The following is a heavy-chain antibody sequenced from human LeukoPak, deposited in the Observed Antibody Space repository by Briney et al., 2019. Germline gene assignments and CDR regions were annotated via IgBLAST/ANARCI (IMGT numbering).Heavy chain of an antibody. D-gene: IGHD5-18*01. Sequence: GGSLRLSCAASGFTFSSYAMSWVRQAPGKGLEWVSAISGSGGSTYYADSVKGRFTISRDNSKNTLYLQMNSLRVEDTAVYYCAKGLKWIQLWFDYWGQGTLVTVSS. J-gene: IGHJ4*02. CDR3: AKGLKWIQLWFDY. CDR1: GFTFSSYA. CDR2: ISGSGGST. V-gene: IGHV3-23*01.